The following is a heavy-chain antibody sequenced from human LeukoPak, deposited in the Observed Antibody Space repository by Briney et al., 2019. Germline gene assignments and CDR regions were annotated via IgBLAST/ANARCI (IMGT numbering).Heavy chain of an antibody. D-gene: IGHD2-8*01. V-gene: IGHV3-48*03. J-gene: IGHJ4*02. CDR3: ARGMDYCTNGVCLGLFDY. Sequence: GGSLRLSCAASGFTFSSYEMNWVRQAPGKGLEWVSYISSSGSTIYYADSVKGRFTISRDNAKNSLYLQMSSLRAEDTAVYYCARGMDYCTNGVCLGLFDYWGQGTLVTVSS. CDR1: GFTFSSYE. CDR2: ISSSGSTI.